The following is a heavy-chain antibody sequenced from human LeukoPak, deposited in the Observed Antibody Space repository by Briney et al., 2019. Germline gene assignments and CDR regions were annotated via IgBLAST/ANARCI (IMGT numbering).Heavy chain of an antibody. J-gene: IGHJ4*03. CDR3: ARGPTISETGYFDY. Sequence: SETQPLTCPVYRGSFPHYFWRWIHQSPRKGRQGMAEVNHRGDPHYNPSFKRQVTIPVDTSKHQFSLKVPSLTAADTAVYYCARGPTISETGYFDYWGQGTLVTVSS. V-gene: IGHV4-34*01. CDR1: RGSFPHYF. D-gene: IGHD1-1*01. CDR2: VNHRGDP.